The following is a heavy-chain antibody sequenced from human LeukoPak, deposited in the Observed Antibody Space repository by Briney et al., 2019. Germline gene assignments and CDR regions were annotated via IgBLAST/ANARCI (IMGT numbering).Heavy chain of an antibody. CDR2: IKQDGSEK. J-gene: IGHJ6*03. CDR3: ARGKLCSGGSCYSDYYYYMDV. Sequence: GGSLGLSCAASGFTFSSYWMSWVRQAPGKGLEWVANIKQDGSEKYYVDSVKGRFTISRDNAKNSLYLQMNSLRAEDTAVYCCARGKLCSGGSCYSDYYYYMDVWGKGTTVTISS. V-gene: IGHV3-7*01. CDR1: GFTFSSYW. D-gene: IGHD2-15*01.